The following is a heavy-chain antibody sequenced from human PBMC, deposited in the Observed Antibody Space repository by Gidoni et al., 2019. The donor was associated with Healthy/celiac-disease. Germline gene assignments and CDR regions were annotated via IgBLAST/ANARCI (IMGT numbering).Heavy chain of an antibody. Sequence: QVQLQESGPGLVKPSETLSLTCTVSGGSISSYYWSWIRQPPGKGLEWIGYIYYSGSTNYNPSLKSRVTISVDTSKNQFSLKLSSVTAADTAVYYCARIVFRTELRYFDWSGGDDAFDIWGQGTMVTVSS. CDR1: GGSISSYY. CDR3: ARIVFRTELRYFDWSGGDDAFDI. CDR2: IYYSGST. J-gene: IGHJ3*02. D-gene: IGHD3-9*01. V-gene: IGHV4-59*01.